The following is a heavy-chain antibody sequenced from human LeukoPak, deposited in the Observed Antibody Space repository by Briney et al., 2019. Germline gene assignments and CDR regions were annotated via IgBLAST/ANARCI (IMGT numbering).Heavy chain of an antibody. V-gene: IGHV3-23*01. J-gene: IGHJ4*02. Sequence: GGWVRLSFASSGFIFSRFAMSWVRQAAGRGLEWVSAISGSCSDTYYADSVKGRFTFSRENSKNTLYLQMNSLRAEDTALYYCAKDRYGDYSFEYWGQGTLVTVST. CDR3: AKDRYGDYSFEY. CDR2: ISGSCSDT. CDR1: GFIFSRFA. D-gene: IGHD4-17*01.